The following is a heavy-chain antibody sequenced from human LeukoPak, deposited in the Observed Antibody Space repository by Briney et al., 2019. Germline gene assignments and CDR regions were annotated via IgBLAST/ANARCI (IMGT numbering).Heavy chain of an antibody. CDR1: GYTFTDYY. J-gene: IGHJ5*02. Sequence: GASVKVSCKASGYTFTDYYMHWVRQAPGQGLEWMGWINPNSGGTNYAQKFQGRVTMTTDTSISTAYMEVSRLRSDDTAVYYCARLVTGTTVINSGWLDPWGQGTLVTVSS. CDR2: INPNSGGT. D-gene: IGHD4-23*01. CDR3: ARLVTGTTVINSGWLDP. V-gene: IGHV1-2*02.